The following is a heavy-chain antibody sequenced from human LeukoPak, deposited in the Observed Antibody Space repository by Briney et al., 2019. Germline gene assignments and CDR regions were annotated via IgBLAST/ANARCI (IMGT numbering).Heavy chain of an antibody. J-gene: IGHJ6*02. CDR3: SRSSSVRGYYGLDV. D-gene: IGHD2-15*01. V-gene: IGHV3-49*04. Sequence: PGGSLRLSCTASGFTFGDYAMTWVRQAPGKGLEWVGFIRSKAYGGTTEYAASVKGRFTISRDDSKSIAYLQMNSLKTEDTAVYFCSRSSSVRGYYGLDVWGQGTTVTVSS. CDR1: GFTFGDYA. CDR2: IRSKAYGGTT.